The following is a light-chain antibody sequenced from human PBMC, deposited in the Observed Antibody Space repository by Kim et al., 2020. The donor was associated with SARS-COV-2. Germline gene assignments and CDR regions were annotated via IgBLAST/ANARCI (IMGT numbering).Light chain of an antibody. CDR3: CSYAGSRTYVV. Sequence: QLVTQPYTGTSEEVARYSLDSWYQHHPNKAPNLMIYEVTKRPSGVSDRFSGSKSANTASLTISGLQAEDEADYYCCSYAGSRTYVVFGGGTQLTVL. J-gene: IGLJ2*01. V-gene: IGLV2-23*02. CDR1: SEEVARYSL. CDR2: EVT.